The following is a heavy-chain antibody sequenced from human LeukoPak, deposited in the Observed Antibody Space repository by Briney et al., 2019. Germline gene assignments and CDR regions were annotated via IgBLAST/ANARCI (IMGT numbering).Heavy chain of an antibody. D-gene: IGHD4-17*01. J-gene: IGHJ4*02. Sequence: SETLSLTCTVSGGSISSYYWSWIRQPPGKGLEWIGYIYYSGSTNYNPSLKSRVTISVDTSKNQFSLKLSSVTAADTAVYYCARAGKVTTDIDNFDYWGQGTLSPSPQ. CDR2: IYYSGST. CDR1: GGSISSYY. CDR3: ARAGKVTTDIDNFDY. V-gene: IGHV4-59*01.